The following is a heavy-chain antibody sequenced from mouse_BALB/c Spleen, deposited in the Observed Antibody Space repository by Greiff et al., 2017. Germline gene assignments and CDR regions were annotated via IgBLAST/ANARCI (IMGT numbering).Heavy chain of an antibody. J-gene: IGHJ4*01. Sequence: DVKLQESGPGLVKPSQSLSLTCSVTGYSITSGYYWNWIRQFPGNKLEWMGYISYDGSNNYNPSLKNRISITRDTSKNQFFLKLNSVTTEDTATYYCARALMDYWGQGTSVTVSS. CDR2: ISYDGSN. V-gene: IGHV3-6*02. CDR3: ARALMDY. CDR1: GYSITSGYY.